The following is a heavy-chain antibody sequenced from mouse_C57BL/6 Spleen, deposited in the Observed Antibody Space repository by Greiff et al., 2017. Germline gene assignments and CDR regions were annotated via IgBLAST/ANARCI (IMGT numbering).Heavy chain of an antibody. CDR2: INPYNGGT. V-gene: IGHV1-19*01. Sequence: EVQLVESGPVLVKPGASVKMSCKASGYTFTDYYMNWVKQSHGKSLEWIGVINPYNGGTSYNQKFKGKATLTVDKSSSTAYMELNSLTSEDSAVYYCARGGIYDYDAWFAYWGQGTLVTVSA. D-gene: IGHD2-4*01. CDR3: ARGGIYDYDAWFAY. CDR1: GYTFTDYY. J-gene: IGHJ3*01.